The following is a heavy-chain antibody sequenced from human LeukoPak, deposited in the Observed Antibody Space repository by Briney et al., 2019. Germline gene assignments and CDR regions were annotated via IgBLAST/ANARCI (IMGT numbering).Heavy chain of an antibody. D-gene: IGHD6-19*01. V-gene: IGHV3-15*01. J-gene: IGHJ4*02. CDR1: GFTFSNAW. CDR2: IKSKTDGGTT. CDR3: TRPGRQWLVVDY. Sequence: GGSLRLSCAASGFTFSNAWMSWVRQAPGKGLEWVGRIKSKTDGGTTDYAAPVKGRFIISRDDSKNTLYLQMNSLKTEDTAVYYCTRPGRQWLVVDYWGQGTLVTVSS.